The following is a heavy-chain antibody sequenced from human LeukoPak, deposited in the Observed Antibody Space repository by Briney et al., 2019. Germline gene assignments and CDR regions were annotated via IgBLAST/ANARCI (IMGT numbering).Heavy chain of an antibody. CDR3: ARGVEPLAANTLAY. V-gene: IGHV3-53*01. D-gene: IGHD1-14*01. CDR2: LYSDGNT. CDR1: GFTVITND. Sequence: GGSLRLSCAASGFTVITNDMTWVRQAPGKGLEWVSGLYSDGNTKYADSVQGRFTISRDNSKNTLYLEMNSLSHDDTAGYYCARGVEPLAANTLAYWGQGTLVTVSS. J-gene: IGHJ4*02.